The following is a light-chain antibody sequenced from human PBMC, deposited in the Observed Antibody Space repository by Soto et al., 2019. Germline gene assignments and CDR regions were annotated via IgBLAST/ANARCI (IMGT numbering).Light chain of an antibody. CDR2: GAS. Sequence: EIVMTQSPAPLSVSPGERATLSCRASQSVSSNLAWYQQKPGQAPRLLIYGASTRATGIPARFSASGSGTDCTLTISDVQPEDFALYYCHQRQSWPRTFGQGTKVDIK. CDR3: HQRQSWPRT. CDR1: QSVSSN. V-gene: IGKV3-15*01. J-gene: IGKJ1*01.